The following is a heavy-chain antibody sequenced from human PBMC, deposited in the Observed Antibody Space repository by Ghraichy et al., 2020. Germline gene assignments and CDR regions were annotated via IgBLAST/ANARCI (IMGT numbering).Heavy chain of an antibody. Sequence: GSLRLSCAVYGGSFSGYYWSWIRQPPGKGLEWIGEINHSGSTNYNPSLKSRVTISVDTSKNQFSLKLSSVTAADTAVYYCARGTIVVVPAPKGYFDYWGQGTLVTVSS. D-gene: IGHD2-2*01. V-gene: IGHV4-34*01. CDR3: ARGTIVVVPAPKGYFDY. J-gene: IGHJ4*02. CDR2: INHSGST. CDR1: GGSFSGYY.